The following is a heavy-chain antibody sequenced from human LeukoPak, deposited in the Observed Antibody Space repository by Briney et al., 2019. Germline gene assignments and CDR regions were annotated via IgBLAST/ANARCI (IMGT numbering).Heavy chain of an antibody. CDR3: ARDLLMVRGVIMGGMGPFDI. CDR1: GFTFSSYA. J-gene: IGHJ3*02. D-gene: IGHD3-10*01. Sequence: GRSLRLSCAASGFTFSSYAMHWVRQAPGKGVEWVAVISYDGSNKYYADSVKGRFTISRDNSKNTLYLQMNSLRAEDTAVYYCARDLLMVRGVIMGGMGPFDIWGQGTMVTVSS. V-gene: IGHV3-30*04. CDR2: ISYDGSNK.